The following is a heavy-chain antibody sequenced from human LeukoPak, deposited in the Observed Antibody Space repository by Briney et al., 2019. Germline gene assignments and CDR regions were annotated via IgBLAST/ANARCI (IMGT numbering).Heavy chain of an antibody. V-gene: IGHV3-23*01. CDR1: GFTFSSYG. Sequence: GGSLRLSCAASGFTFSSYGMSWVRQAPGKGLEWVSAISGSGGSTYYADSVKGRFTISRDNSKNTLYLQMNSLRAEDTAVYYCAKPHDILTGYYTLFDYWGQGTLVTVSS. D-gene: IGHD3-9*01. CDR3: AKPHDILTGYYTLFDY. CDR2: ISGSGGST. J-gene: IGHJ4*02.